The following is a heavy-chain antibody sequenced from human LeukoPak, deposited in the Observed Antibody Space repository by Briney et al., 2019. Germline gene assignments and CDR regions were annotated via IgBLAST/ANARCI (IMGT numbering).Heavy chain of an antibody. Sequence: ASVKVSCKASGYTFTSYCISWVRQAPGQGLEWMGWISAYNGNTNYAQKLQGRVTMTTDTSTSTAYMELRSLRSDDTAVYYCARTLMVYAGWYFDYWGQGTLVTVSS. CDR2: ISAYNGNT. V-gene: IGHV1-18*01. J-gene: IGHJ4*02. CDR1: GYTFTSYC. D-gene: IGHD2-8*01. CDR3: ARTLMVYAGWYFDY.